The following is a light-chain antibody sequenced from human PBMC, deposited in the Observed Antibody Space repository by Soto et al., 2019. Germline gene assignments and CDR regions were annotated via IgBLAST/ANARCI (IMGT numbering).Light chain of an antibody. CDR2: KAS. CDR1: QTISSW. J-gene: IGKJ1*01. Sequence: DIQMTQSPSTLSGSVGDRVTITCRASQTISSWLAWYQQKPGKAPKLLIYKASTLKSGVPSRFSGSGSGTEFTLTISSLQPDDFATYYCQHYKSYSEAFGHGNKVDIK. V-gene: IGKV1-5*03. CDR3: QHYKSYSEA.